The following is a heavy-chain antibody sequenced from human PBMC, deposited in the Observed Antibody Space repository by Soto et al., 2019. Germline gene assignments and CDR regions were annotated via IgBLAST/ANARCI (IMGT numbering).Heavy chain of an antibody. CDR3: ARSLTEGYCTITGCYTRPLYGMDV. CDR1: GYTFSGYY. Sequence: QEQLVQSGAEVKKPGASVKVSCKASGYTFSGYYIHWLRQAPGQGLEWMGWINPNSGGTNYAQKVEGSVTVTRDTPTSPAYMELSRLTSDDTAVYYCARSLTEGYCTITGCYTRPLYGMDVWGQGTTVTVSS. J-gene: IGHJ6*02. D-gene: IGHD2-2*02. CDR2: INPNSGGT. V-gene: IGHV1-2*02.